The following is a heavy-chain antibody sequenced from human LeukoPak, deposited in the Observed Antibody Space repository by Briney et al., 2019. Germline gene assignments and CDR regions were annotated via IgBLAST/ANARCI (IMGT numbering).Heavy chain of an antibody. V-gene: IGHV1-2*06. CDR3: AREIPGLGGPNLLVDY. Sequence: VASVKVSCKASGYTFTGYYMHWVRQAPGQGLEWMGRINPNSGGTNYAQKFQGRVTMTRDTSISTAYMELSRLRSDDTAVYYCAREIPGLGGPNLLVDYWGQGTLVTVSS. J-gene: IGHJ4*02. CDR1: GYTFTGYY. CDR2: INPNSGGT. D-gene: IGHD1-14*01.